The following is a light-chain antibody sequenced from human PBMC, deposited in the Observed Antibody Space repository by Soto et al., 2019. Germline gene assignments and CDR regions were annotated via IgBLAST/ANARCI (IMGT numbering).Light chain of an antibody. V-gene: IGKV1-5*03. CDR2: KAS. CDR1: QSIGDW. CDR3: QHYDSYSPTWT. J-gene: IGKJ1*01. Sequence: DIQMTQSPSTLSASVGDRVSITCRASQSIGDWLAWYQQNPGKAPKLLIYKASNLQSGVPSRFSDSGSGTDFTLTISSLQPDDFATHYCQHYDSYSPTWTFGQGTKVDI.